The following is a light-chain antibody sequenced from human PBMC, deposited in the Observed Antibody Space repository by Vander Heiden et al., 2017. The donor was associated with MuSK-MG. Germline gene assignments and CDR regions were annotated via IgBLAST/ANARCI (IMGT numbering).Light chain of an antibody. V-gene: IGLV3-21*02. Sequence: SYVLTQTPSVSVAPGQTARITCGGNNIGSKSVHWYQQKPGQAPVLVGYDDSDRPSGTPERFSGSNSGNTATLTISRVEAGDEADYYCQVWDSSSDHYVFGTGTKVTVL. CDR1: NIGSKS. CDR3: QVWDSSSDHYV. CDR2: DDS. J-gene: IGLJ1*01.